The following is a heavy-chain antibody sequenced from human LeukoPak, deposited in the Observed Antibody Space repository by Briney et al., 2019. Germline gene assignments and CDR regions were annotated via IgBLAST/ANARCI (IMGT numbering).Heavy chain of an antibody. CDR1: GYTFSDYY. J-gene: IGHJ4*02. CDR2: INPHSGGT. CDR3: ARDQTNSGGDCYKSFFDF. D-gene: IGHD2-21*02. Sequence: ASVKVSCKASGYTFSDYYIHWVRQAPGQGLEWMGWINPHSGGTKSAQRFQGRVTMTRDTSISTAYMEVSRLKSDDTAVYYCARDQTNSGGDCYKSFFDFWGQGTLVTVSS. V-gene: IGHV1-2*02.